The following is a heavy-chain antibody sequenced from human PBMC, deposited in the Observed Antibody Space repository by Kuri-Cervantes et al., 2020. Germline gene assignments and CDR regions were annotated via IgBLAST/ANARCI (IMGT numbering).Heavy chain of an antibody. Sequence: SVKVSCKASGATFSSYAVTWVRQAPGQGLEWVGGIIPIFNTLKYAPKFHGRVTITADASTSTVSMELSSLRSEDTAVYYCARDSHVSYYDILTGYYPFDYWGQGTLVTVSS. CDR1: GATFSSYA. D-gene: IGHD3-9*01. J-gene: IGHJ4*02. CDR2: IIPIFNTL. CDR3: ARDSHVSYYDILTGYYPFDY. V-gene: IGHV1-69*13.